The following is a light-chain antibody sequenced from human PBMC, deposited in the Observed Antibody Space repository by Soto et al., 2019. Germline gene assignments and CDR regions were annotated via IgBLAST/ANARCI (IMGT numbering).Light chain of an antibody. Sequence: EVVLTQSPGTLSLSPGERATLSCRTSQTVSSSFLAWYQQKPGQAPRLLMFDASNRATDIPDRFSGSWSGSDFTLTVGRLKSEVFAVYYCQQFGYLGAFGQGTKVEIK. V-gene: IGKV3-20*01. CDR3: QQFGYLGA. J-gene: IGKJ1*01. CDR2: DAS. CDR1: QTVSSSF.